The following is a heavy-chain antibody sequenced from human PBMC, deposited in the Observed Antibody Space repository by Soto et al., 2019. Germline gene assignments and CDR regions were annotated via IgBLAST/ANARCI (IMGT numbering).Heavy chain of an antibody. V-gene: IGHV1-3*01. CDR3: ARALLLWFGEGTWFDP. J-gene: IGHJ5*02. CDR1: GYTFTSYA. D-gene: IGHD3-10*01. Sequence: GASVKVSCKASGYTFTSYATHWVRQAPGQRLEWMGWINAGNGNTKYSQKFQGRVTITRDTSASTAYMELSSLRSEDTAVYYCARALLLWFGEGTWFDPWGQGTLVTVSS. CDR2: INAGNGNT.